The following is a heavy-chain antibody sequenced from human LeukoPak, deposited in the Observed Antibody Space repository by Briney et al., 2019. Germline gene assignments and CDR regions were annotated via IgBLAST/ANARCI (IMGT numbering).Heavy chain of an antibody. CDR2: ISAYNGNT. CDR1: GYTFTSYG. Sequence: ASVKVSCKASGYTFTSYGINWVRQAPGQGLEWMGWISAYNGNTNNAQKFQGRVTMTTDTSTSTASMEPRSLRSDDTAVYYCARDLGYCSGGSCNGGVYWGQGTLVTVSS. V-gene: IGHV1-18*01. D-gene: IGHD2-15*01. J-gene: IGHJ4*02. CDR3: ARDLGYCSGGSCNGGVY.